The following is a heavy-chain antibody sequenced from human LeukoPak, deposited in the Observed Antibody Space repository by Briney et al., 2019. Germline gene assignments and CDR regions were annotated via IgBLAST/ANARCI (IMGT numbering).Heavy chain of an antibody. CDR2: IYHSGST. D-gene: IGHD3-9*01. V-gene: IGHV4-38-2*02. Sequence: SETLSLTCTVSGYSISSGYYWGWIRQPPGKGLEWIGSIYHSGSTNYNPSLKSRVTISVDTSKNQFSLKLSSVTAADTAAYYCARGQPHYDILTGYVKGYYYYMDVWGKGTTVTISS. CDR1: GYSISSGYY. J-gene: IGHJ6*03. CDR3: ARGQPHYDILTGYVKGYYYYMDV.